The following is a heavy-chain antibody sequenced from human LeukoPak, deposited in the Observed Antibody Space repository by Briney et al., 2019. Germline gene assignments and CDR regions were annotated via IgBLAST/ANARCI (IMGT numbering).Heavy chain of an antibody. V-gene: IGHV1-69*05. CDR2: IIPIFGTA. CDR1: GYTFTSYG. Sequence: ASVKVSCKASGYTFTSYGISWVRQAPGQGLEWMGGIIPIFGTANYAQKFQGRVTITTDESTSTAYMELSSLRSEDTAVYYCASPFYDSSGYYNWYFDLWGRGTLVTVSS. J-gene: IGHJ2*01. CDR3: ASPFYDSSGYYNWYFDL. D-gene: IGHD3-22*01.